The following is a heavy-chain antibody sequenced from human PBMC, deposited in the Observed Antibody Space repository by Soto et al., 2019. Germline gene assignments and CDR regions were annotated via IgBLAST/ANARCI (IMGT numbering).Heavy chain of an antibody. V-gene: IGHV4-31*03. CDR1: GGSISSGGYY. D-gene: IGHD2-15*01. Sequence: SETLSLTCTVSGGSISSGGYYWSWIRQHPGKGLEWIGYIYYSGSTYYNPSLKSRVTISVDTSKNQFSLKLSSVTAADTAVYYCARIESSGGSCFHSFDYWGEGTLVTVSS. CDR2: IYYSGST. CDR3: ARIESSGGSCFHSFDY. J-gene: IGHJ4*02.